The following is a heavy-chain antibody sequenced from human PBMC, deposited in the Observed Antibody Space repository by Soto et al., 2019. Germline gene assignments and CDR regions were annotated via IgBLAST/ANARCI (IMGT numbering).Heavy chain of an antibody. CDR2: ISATGGST. CDR1: GFTFNNYA. V-gene: IGHV3-23*01. J-gene: IGHJ4*02. CDR3: AKDRLAGNFDY. Sequence: EVQVLDSGGGLVQPGGSLRLSCAASGFTFNNYAMNWVRQAPGKGLEWVATISATGGSTYYADSVKGRLTISRDNSKNTLYLLMNGLRVEDTAVYYCAKDRLAGNFDYWGQGTQVTVSS.